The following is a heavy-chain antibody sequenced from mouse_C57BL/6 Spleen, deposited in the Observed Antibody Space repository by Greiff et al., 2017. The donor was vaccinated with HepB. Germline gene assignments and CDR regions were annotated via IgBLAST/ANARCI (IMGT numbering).Heavy chain of an antibody. D-gene: IGHD2-2*01. V-gene: IGHV1-9*01. CDR2: ILPGSGST. Sequence: VQLQQSGPELVKPGASVKMSCKASGYTFTGYWIEWVKQRPGHGLEWIGEILPGSGSTNYNEKFKGKATFTADTSSNTAYMQLSSLTTEDSAIYYCARSPSTMVTTTHWYFDVWGTGTTVTVSS. CDR3: ARSPSTMVTTTHWYFDV. CDR1: GYTFTGYW. J-gene: IGHJ1*03.